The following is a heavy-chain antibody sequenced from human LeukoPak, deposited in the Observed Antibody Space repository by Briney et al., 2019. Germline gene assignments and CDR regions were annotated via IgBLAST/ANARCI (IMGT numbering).Heavy chain of an antibody. J-gene: IGHJ6*04. D-gene: IGHD3-10*02. V-gene: IGHV3-48*03. CDR2: ISSSGSTI. CDR1: EFSVGSNY. Sequence: GGSLRLSCAASEFSVGSNYMNWVRQAPGKGLEWVSYISSSGSTIYYADSVKGRFTISRDNTKNSLYLQMNSLRAEDTAVYYCAELGITMIGGVWGKGTTVTISS. CDR3: AELGITMIGGV.